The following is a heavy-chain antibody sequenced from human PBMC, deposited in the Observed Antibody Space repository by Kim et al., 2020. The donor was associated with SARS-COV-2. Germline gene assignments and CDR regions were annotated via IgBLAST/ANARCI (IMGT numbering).Heavy chain of an antibody. CDR1: GYTFTSYA. Sequence: ASVKVSCKASGYTFTSYAMNWVRQAPGQGLEWMGWINTNTGNPTYAQGFTGRFVFSLDTSVSTAYLQISSLKAEDTAVYYCARALMSGGYDSPYYYYYMDVWGKGTTVTVSS. CDR2: INTNTGNP. D-gene: IGHD5-12*01. J-gene: IGHJ6*03. V-gene: IGHV7-4-1*02. CDR3: ARALMSGGYDSPYYYYYMDV.